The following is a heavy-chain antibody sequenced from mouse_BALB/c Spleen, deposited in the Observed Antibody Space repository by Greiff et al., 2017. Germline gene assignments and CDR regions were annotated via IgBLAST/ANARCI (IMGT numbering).Heavy chain of an antibody. CDR2: ISSGSSTI. D-gene: IGHD1-1*01. V-gene: IGHV5-17*02. J-gene: IGHJ2*01. CDR1: GFTFSSFG. CDR3: ARHGSSYYFDY. Sequence: EVQGVESGGGLVQPGGSRKLSCAASGFTFSSFGMHWVRQAPEKGLEWVAYISSGSSTIYYADTVKGRFTISRDNPKNTLFLQMTSLRSEDTAMYYFARHGSSYYFDYWGQGTTLTVSS.